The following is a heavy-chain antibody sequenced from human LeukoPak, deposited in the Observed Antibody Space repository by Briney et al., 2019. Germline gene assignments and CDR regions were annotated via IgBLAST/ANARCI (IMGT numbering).Heavy chain of an antibody. J-gene: IGHJ4*02. V-gene: IGHV4-39*01. CDR3: ARQYCSSSSCYFDY. D-gene: IGHD2-2*01. CDR1: GGSISSGSYY. Sequence: SQTLSLTCTVSGGSISSGSYYWTWIRQPPGRGLEWIGEINHGGSTNYNPSLKSRVTMSVDTSKNQFSLKLSSVTAADTAVYYCARQYCSSSSCYFDYWGQGTLVTVSS. CDR2: INHGGST.